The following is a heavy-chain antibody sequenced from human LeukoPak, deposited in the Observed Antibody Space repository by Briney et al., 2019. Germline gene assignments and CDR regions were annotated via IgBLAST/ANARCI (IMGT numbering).Heavy chain of an antibody. D-gene: IGHD6-13*01. V-gene: IGHV1-8*03. CDR1: GYTSTSYD. CDR2: MNPNIGNT. CDR3: ARATGYSSSWWTHYYYYMDV. Sequence: ASVKVSCKPSGYTSTSYDTNWVRQATGQGLEWMGWMNPNIGNTGYAQKFQGRVTITRNTSISTAYMELSSLRSEDTAVYYCARATGYSSSWWTHYYYYMDVWGKGTTVTVSS. J-gene: IGHJ6*03.